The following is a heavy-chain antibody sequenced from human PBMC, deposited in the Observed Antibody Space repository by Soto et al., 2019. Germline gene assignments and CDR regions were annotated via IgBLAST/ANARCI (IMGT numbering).Heavy chain of an antibody. Sequence: PGGSLRLSCAASGFTFSNYAIHWVRQAPGKGLEWVGRIKSKTDGGTTDYAAPVKGRFTISRDDSKNTLYLQMNSLKTEDTAVYYCTTVWGSVDSGSQPGDYWGQGTLVTVSS. CDR3: TTVWGSVDSGSQPGDY. D-gene: IGHD1-26*01. CDR1: GFTFSNYA. CDR2: IKSKTDGGTT. J-gene: IGHJ4*02. V-gene: IGHV3-15*01.